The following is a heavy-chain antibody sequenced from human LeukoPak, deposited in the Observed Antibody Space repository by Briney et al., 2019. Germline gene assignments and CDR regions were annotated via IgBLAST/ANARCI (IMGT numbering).Heavy chain of an antibody. D-gene: IGHD6-19*01. CDR3: ARQWLVEENWFDP. Sequence: GESLKISCKGSGYSFTSYWIGWVRQMPGKGLEWMGIIHPGDSDTRYSPSFQSQVTISADKSISTAYLQWSSLKASDTAMYYCARQWLVEENWFDPWGQGTLVTVSS. CDR1: GYSFTSYW. CDR2: IHPGDSDT. J-gene: IGHJ5*02. V-gene: IGHV5-51*01.